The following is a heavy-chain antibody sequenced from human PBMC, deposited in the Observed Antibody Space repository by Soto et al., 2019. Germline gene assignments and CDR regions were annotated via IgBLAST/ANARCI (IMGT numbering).Heavy chain of an antibody. CDR3: AKNGQPPYYYYGLDV. V-gene: IGHV1-18*01. J-gene: IGHJ6*02. CDR1: GYTFSRYG. D-gene: IGHD2-8*01. Sequence: QGQLVQSGGEVKKSGASVKVSCKASGYTFSRYGISWVRQAPGQGLEWMGWISGYNGDTNYAQKFQGRVTXTXDXSSXTAYMELRSLTSDDTAVYYCAKNGQPPYYYYGLDVWGQGTTVTVSS. CDR2: ISGYNGDT.